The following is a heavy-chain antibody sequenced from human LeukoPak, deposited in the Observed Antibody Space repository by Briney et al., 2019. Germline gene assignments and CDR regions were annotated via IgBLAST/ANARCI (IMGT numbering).Heavy chain of an antibody. Sequence: KSSETLSLTCTVSIVSISSSSYYWGWIRQPPGKGLEWIGSIYYSGNTYYNPSLKSRVTILVDTSKNQFSLKMTSVTAADTAVYYCARDQYYDVSTYYEIDYWGQGTLVTVSS. CDR1: IVSISSSSYY. D-gene: IGHD3-22*01. J-gene: IGHJ4*02. V-gene: IGHV4-39*07. CDR3: ARDQYYDVSTYYEIDY. CDR2: IYYSGNT.